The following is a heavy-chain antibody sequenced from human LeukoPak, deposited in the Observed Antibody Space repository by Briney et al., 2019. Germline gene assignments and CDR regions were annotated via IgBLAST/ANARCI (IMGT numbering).Heavy chain of an antibody. CDR1: GDSFSRNTYS. J-gene: IGHJ3*02. CDR3: ARRGSMGGSFVGAFDI. CDR2: IYYTGRT. V-gene: IGHV4-39*01. Sequence: SETLSLTCTVSGDSFSRNTYSWGWIRQPPGKGLEWIGSIYYTGRTFYNPSLKSRVTISVDTSKNQFSLKLSSVTVADTAVYYCARRGSMGGSFVGAFDIWGQGTMVTVSS. D-gene: IGHD1-26*01.